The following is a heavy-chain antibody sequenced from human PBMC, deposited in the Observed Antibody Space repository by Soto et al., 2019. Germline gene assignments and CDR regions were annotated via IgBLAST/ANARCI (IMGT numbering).Heavy chain of an antibody. D-gene: IGHD3-10*01. V-gene: IGHV6-1*01. CDR1: GDSVSSKSAT. J-gene: IGHJ4*02. Sequence: SQTLSLTCAISGDSVSSKSATWNWIRQAPSRGLEWLGRTYYRSKWSSDYAVSLRGRITVSPESSKNQFPLRLTSLTPEDTAVYYCARALAGSYDYWGQGTLVTVSS. CDR2: TYYRSKWSS. CDR3: ARALAGSYDY.